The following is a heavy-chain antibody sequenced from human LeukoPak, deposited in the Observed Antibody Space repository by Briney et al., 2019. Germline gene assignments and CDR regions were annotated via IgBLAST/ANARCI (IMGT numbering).Heavy chain of an antibody. V-gene: IGHV4-59*01. CDR1: GGSISSYY. CDR3: ARHVDWVHYHDAFDI. CDR2: VFYTGSS. D-gene: IGHD2-15*01. J-gene: IGHJ3*02. Sequence: SETLSLTCTVSGGSISSYYWSWIRQPPGKGLEWIGHVFYTGSSNYNPSLKSRVTISLDRSNNHFSLRLTSVSAADTAVYYCARHVDWVHYHDAFDIWGQGKMVTVSS.